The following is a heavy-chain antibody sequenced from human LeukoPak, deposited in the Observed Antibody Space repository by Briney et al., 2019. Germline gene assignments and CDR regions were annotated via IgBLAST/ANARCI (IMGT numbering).Heavy chain of an antibody. CDR1: GFTVSSNY. CDR3: AREARDLDAFDI. J-gene: IGHJ3*02. Sequence: PGGSLRLSCAVSGFTVSSNYMSWIRQAPGKGLEWVSYISSSGSTIYYADSVKGRFTISRDNAKNSLYLQMNSLRAEDTAVYYCAREARDLDAFDIWGQGTMVTVSS. V-gene: IGHV3-11*01. CDR2: ISSSGSTI.